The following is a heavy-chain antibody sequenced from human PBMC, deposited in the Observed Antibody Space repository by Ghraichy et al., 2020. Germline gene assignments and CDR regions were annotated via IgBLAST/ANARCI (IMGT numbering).Heavy chain of an antibody. Sequence: GGSLRLSCAASGFTFSSYAMHWVRQAPGKGLGWVAVISYDGSNKYYADSVKGRFTISRDNSKNTLYLQMNSLRAEDTAVYYCARVQEGFGVVDYWGQGTLVTVSS. V-gene: IGHV3-30*04. J-gene: IGHJ4*02. CDR3: ARVQEGFGVVDY. CDR2: ISYDGSNK. D-gene: IGHD3-3*01. CDR1: GFTFSSYA.